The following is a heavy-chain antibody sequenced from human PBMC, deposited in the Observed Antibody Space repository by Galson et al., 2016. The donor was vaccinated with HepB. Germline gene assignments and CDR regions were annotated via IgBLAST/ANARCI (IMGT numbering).Heavy chain of an antibody. CDR3: ASLGYCGGGTCSSTSFS. J-gene: IGHJ5*02. CDR1: GDSVGSGNYY. CDR2: VYYSGST. V-gene: IGHV4-61*01. D-gene: IGHD2-15*01. Sequence: SETLSLTCTVSGDSVGSGNYYWSWIRQPPGRGLEWIGYVYYSGSTNYNPALKSRVTVSADTSKNQYSLTLSSVTAADTAVYYCASLGYCGGGTCSSTSFSWGQGTLVTVSS.